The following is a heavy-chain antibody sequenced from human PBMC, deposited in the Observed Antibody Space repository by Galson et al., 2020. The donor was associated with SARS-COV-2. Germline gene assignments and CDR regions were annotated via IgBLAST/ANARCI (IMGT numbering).Heavy chain of an antibody. CDR2: IYYSGNT. V-gene: IGHV4-39*01. D-gene: IGHD2-2*01. CDR1: GASISSNSYY. J-gene: IGHJ3*01. Sequence: SETLSLTCVVSGASISSNSYYWGWIRQPPGKGLEWVANIYYSGNTYYNPSLKSRVTISMDTSKNQFSLKLSSVTAADTAVYYCARHTSSALGHCSSPNCHTDSWGQGTMVTVSS. CDR3: ARHTSSALGHCSSPNCHTDS.